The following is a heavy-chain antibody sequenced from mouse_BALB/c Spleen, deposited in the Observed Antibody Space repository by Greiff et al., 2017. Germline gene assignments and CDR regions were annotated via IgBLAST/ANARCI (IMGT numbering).Heavy chain of an antibody. Sequence: EVHLVESGGGLVKPGGSLKLSCAASGFTFSSYAMSWVRQTPEKRLEWVASISSGGSTYYPDSVKGRFTISRDNARNILYLQMSSLRSEDTAMYYCAKPYYYGSSYYAMDYWGQGTSVTVSS. J-gene: IGHJ4*01. CDR1: GFTFSSYA. D-gene: IGHD1-1*01. CDR3: AKPYYYGSSYYAMDY. V-gene: IGHV5-6-5*01. CDR2: ISSGGST.